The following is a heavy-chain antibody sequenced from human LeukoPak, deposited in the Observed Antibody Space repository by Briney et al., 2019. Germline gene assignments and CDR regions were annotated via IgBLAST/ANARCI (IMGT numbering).Heavy chain of an antibody. CDR3: ARGLSGGYYSVRGLDY. V-gene: IGHV3-48*03. CDR2: ISSSGSTI. D-gene: IGHD1-26*01. Sequence: GGSLRLSCAASGFTFSSYEMNWVRQAPGKGLEWVSYISSSGSTIYYADSVKGRFTISRDNAKNSLYLQMNSLRAEDTAVYYCARGLSGGYYSVRGLDYWGQGTLVTVSS. J-gene: IGHJ4*02. CDR1: GFTFSSYE.